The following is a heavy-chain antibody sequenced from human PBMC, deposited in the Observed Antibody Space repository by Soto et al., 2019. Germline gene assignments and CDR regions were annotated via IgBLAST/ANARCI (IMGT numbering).Heavy chain of an antibody. CDR2: ISYDGSKK. D-gene: IGHD3-10*01. CDR3: VRDGGDFDY. V-gene: IGHV3-33*01. J-gene: IGHJ4*02. CDR1: GVIFSNYG. Sequence: QVQLVESGGGVVQPGRSLRLSCAASGVIFSNYGIHWVRQAPGKGLGWVAIISYDGSKKYYAESVKGRFTISRDDSKNMVYLQMSRLRGEYTALYYCVRDGGDFDYWGQGTLVTVSS.